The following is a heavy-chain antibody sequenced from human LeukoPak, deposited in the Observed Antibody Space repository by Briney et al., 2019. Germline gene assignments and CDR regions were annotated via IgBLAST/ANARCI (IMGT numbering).Heavy chain of an antibody. CDR2: ISYNSRSM. V-gene: IGHV3-48*01. Sequence: GGSLRLSCAASGFIFSTYEMNWVRQAPGKGLEWRSYISYNSRSMYYADSVKGRFTISRDNAKKSLDLQMNSLRAEDTAVYYCASSYSSDWYSRWIDYWGQGTLVTVSS. CDR3: ASSYSSDWYSRWIDY. J-gene: IGHJ4*02. D-gene: IGHD6-19*01. CDR1: GFIFSTYE.